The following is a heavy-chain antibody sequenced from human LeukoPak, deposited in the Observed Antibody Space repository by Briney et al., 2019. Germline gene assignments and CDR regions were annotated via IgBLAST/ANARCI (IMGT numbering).Heavy chain of an antibody. D-gene: IGHD3-16*01. CDR2: ISSSSSTI. CDR3: ARGRRIMITFGGVIITDKTLDY. CDR1: GFTFSSYS. V-gene: IGHV3-48*04. J-gene: IGHJ4*02. Sequence: GGSLRLSCAASGFTFSSYSMNWVRQAPGKGLEWVSYISSSSSTIYYADSVKGRFTISRDNAKNSLYLQMNSLRAEDTAVYYCARGRRIMITFGGVIITDKTLDYWGQGTLVTVSS.